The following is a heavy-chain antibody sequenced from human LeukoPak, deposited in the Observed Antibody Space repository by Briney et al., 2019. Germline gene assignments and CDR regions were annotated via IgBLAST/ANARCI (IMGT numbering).Heavy chain of an antibody. Sequence: SETLSLTCTVSGGSISSGSYYWSWIRQPAGKGLEWLGRIYTSGSTNYNPSLKSRVTISVDTSKNQFSLKLSSVTAADTAVYYCARDANPEDGSGTSAPPYFDYWGQGTLVTVSS. CDR3: ARDANPEDGSGTSAPPYFDY. D-gene: IGHD3-10*01. CDR1: GGSISSGSYY. CDR2: IYTSGST. J-gene: IGHJ4*02. V-gene: IGHV4-61*02.